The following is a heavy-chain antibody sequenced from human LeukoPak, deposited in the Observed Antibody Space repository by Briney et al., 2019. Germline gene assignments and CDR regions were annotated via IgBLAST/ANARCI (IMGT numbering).Heavy chain of an antibody. CDR3: ARVRDGYNDAYDI. Sequence: ASVKVSCKASGYTFTSYDINWVRQATGQGLEWMGWMNPNSGNTGYAQKFQGRVTITRNTSISTAYMGLSSLRSEDTAVYYCARVRDGYNDAYDIWGQGTMVTVPS. J-gene: IGHJ3*02. V-gene: IGHV1-8*03. CDR2: MNPNSGNT. D-gene: IGHD5-24*01. CDR1: GYTFTSYD.